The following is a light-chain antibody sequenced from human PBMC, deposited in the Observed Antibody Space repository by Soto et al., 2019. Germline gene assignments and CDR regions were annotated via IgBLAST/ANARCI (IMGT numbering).Light chain of an antibody. CDR3: CSYAGNFIFV. CDR1: RSDIGNYKY. Sequence: QSALTQPRSVSGSPGQSVTISCTGTRSDIGNYKYVSWYQQKPGKAPKVIIYDVTERPSGIPDRFFGSKFDNTASLTISGLQADDEADYYCCSYAGNFIFVFGTGTKLTVL. CDR2: DVT. J-gene: IGLJ1*01. V-gene: IGLV2-11*01.